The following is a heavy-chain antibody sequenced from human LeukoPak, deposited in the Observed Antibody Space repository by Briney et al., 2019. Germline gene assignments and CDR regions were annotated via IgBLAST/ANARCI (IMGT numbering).Heavy chain of an antibody. V-gene: IGHV1-2*02. Sequence: ASVKVSCKASGYTFNIYYMHWMRQAPGQRLEWMGWINPNSGGTNYAQKFQGRVTMTRDTSISTAYMELSRLRSDDTAVYYCARGYYDSSGYYSDYWGQGTLVTVSS. CDR2: INPNSGGT. CDR1: GYTFNIYY. D-gene: IGHD3-22*01. J-gene: IGHJ4*02. CDR3: ARGYYDSSGYYSDY.